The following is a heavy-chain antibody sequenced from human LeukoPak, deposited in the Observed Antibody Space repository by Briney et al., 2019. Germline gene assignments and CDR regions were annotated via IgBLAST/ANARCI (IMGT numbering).Heavy chain of an antibody. J-gene: IGHJ6*02. CDR2: ISPTTSYT. Sequence: GGSLRLSCAASGFTLSDHYMSWIRQAPGKGLEWISYISPTTSYTNYYADSVKGRFTISRDDAKKSLYLQMNSLRDEDTAVYYCARGHYGLDVWGQGTTVTVSS. CDR1: GFTLSDHY. V-gene: IGHV3-11*06. CDR3: ARGHYGLDV.